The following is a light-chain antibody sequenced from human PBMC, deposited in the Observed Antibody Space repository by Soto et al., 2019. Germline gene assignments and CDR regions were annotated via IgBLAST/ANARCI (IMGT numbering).Light chain of an antibody. CDR1: QSVRSSY. Sequence: EIVLTQSPGTLSLSPGERATLSCRASQSVRSSYLAWYQQKPGQAPRLLIQGASSRATGIPDRFSGSGSGTDFTLTISRLEPEDFAVYYCQQYGDSPRTFGQGTKVDIK. J-gene: IGKJ1*01. CDR2: GAS. V-gene: IGKV3-20*01. CDR3: QQYGDSPRT.